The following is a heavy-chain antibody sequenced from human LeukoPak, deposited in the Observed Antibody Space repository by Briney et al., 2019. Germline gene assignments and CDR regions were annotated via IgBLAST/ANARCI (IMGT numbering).Heavy chain of an antibody. V-gene: IGHV3-48*01. CDR3: ARWSGYDLGGG. J-gene: IGHJ4*02. CDR2: ISSSSSTI. D-gene: IGHD5-12*01. Sequence: GGSLRLSCAASGFTFSSYNMNWVRQAPGKGLEWVSYISSSSSTIYYADSVKGRFTISRDNAKNSLYLQMNSLRAKDTAVYYCARWSGYDLGGGWGQGTLVTVSS. CDR1: GFTFSSYN.